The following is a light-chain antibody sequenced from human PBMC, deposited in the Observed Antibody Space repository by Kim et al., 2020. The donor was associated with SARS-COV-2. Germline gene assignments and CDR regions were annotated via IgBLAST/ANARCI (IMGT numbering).Light chain of an antibody. V-gene: IGLV2-23*02. Sequence: QSIPISCTVTSSDVESYNLVSWFQHHPGKAPTLMISDVNRRPSGVSSHFSGSKSGNTASLTISGLQAEDEADYYCSSFVDYNTPVIFGGGTKVTVL. CDR1: SSDVESYNL. CDR2: DVN. CDR3: SSFVDYNTPVI. J-gene: IGLJ2*01.